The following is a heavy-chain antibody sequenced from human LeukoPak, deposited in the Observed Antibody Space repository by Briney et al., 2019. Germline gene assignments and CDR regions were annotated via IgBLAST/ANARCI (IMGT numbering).Heavy chain of an antibody. CDR1: GDSISSYY. Sequence: SETLSLTCTVSGDSISSYYWNWIRQPPGKGLEWIGYIHYIGSTKYNPSLKSRVTISVDTSTNQFSLKLYSVTAADTAVYYCARRIASGSSFDYWGQGTLVTVSS. J-gene: IGHJ4*02. CDR2: IHYIGST. CDR3: ARRIASGSSFDY. V-gene: IGHV4-59*12. D-gene: IGHD1-26*01.